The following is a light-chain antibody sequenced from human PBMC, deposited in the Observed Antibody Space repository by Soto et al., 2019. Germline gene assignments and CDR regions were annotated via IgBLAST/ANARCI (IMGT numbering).Light chain of an antibody. J-gene: IGLJ2*01. CDR1: SSDIGGYNY. Sequence: QSALTQPASVSGSPGQSITISCTGTSSDIGGYNYVSWYQQHPGKAPKLMIYDVSTRPSGVSHRFSGSKSGNTASLTISGLQAEDEADYYCSSYTGSSTPVVFGGGTKVPVL. V-gene: IGLV2-14*01. CDR3: SSYTGSSTPVV. CDR2: DVS.